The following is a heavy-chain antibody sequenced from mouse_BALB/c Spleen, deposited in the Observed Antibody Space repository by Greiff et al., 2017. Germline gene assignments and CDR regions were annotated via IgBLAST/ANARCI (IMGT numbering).Heavy chain of an antibody. J-gene: IGHJ3*01. V-gene: IGHV1-9*01. Sequence: QVQLKQSGAELMKPGASVKISCKATGYTFSSYWIEWVKQRPGHGLEWIGEILPGSGSTNYNEKFKGKATFTADTSSNTAYMQLSSLTSEDSAVYYCAYYGSTAWFAYWGQGTLVTVSA. D-gene: IGHD1-1*01. CDR2: ILPGSGST. CDR1: GYTFSSYW. CDR3: AYYGSTAWFAY.